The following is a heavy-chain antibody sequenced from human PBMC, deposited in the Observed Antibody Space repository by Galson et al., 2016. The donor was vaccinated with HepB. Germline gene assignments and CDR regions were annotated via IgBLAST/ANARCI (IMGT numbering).Heavy chain of an antibody. V-gene: IGHV3-21*06. CDR2: TGTGTGYL. CDR3: SKSSEGLLRYSGLDV. CDR1: GFMFSKYS. Sequence: SLRLSCAASGFMFSKYSLSWVRQAPGKGLEWVASTGTGTGYLYYAASVKGRFTIFRDDAQSSLYLDLSGLRAEDTAVYYCSKSSEGLLRYSGLDVWVLGTTVTVSS. J-gene: IGHJ6*02. D-gene: IGHD4-11*01.